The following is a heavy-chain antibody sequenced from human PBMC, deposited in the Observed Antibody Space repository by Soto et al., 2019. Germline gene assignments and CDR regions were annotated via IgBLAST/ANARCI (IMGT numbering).Heavy chain of an antibody. V-gene: IGHV3-33*01. CDR1: GFTFSSYG. J-gene: IGHJ6*02. D-gene: IGHD2-2*01. Sequence: PGGSLRLSCAASGFTFSSYGMHWVRQAPGKGLEWVAVIWYDGSNKYYADSVKGRFTISRDSSKNTLYLQMNSLRAEDTAVYYCARSPVVPAAMIRYYGMDVWGQGTTVTVSS. CDR3: ARSPVVPAAMIRYYGMDV. CDR2: IWYDGSNK.